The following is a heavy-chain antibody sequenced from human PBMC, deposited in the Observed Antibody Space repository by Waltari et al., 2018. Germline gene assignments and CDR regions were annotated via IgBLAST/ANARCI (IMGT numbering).Heavy chain of an antibody. CDR3: ARDLERRYCSGGSCYGMDV. Sequence: LEWVSSISSSSSYIYYADSVKGRFTISRDNAKNSLYLQMNSLRAEDTAVYYCARDLERRYCSGGSCYGMDVWGQGTTVTVSS. V-gene: IGHV3-21*01. J-gene: IGHJ6*02. D-gene: IGHD2-15*01. CDR2: ISSSSSYI.